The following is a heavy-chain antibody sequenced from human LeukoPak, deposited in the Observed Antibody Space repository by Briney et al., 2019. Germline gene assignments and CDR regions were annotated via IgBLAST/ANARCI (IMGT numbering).Heavy chain of an antibody. J-gene: IGHJ6*03. D-gene: IGHD5-18*01. CDR2: MNPKSGGT. Sequence: ASVKVSCKASGYTFTGYYVHWVRQAPGQGLEWMGWMNPKSGGTNYAQKFEARVTMNRDTSISTAYMELSRLRSDDTAVYYCARLVKDTAMVNYYYYYMDVWGKGTTVTISS. V-gene: IGHV1-2*02. CDR1: GYTFTGYY. CDR3: ARLVKDTAMVNYYYYYMDV.